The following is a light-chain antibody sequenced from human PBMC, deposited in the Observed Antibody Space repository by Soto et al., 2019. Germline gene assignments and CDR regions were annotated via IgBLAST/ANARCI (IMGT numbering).Light chain of an antibody. V-gene: IGLV2-14*03. CDR1: SSDVGHYNY. Sequence: QSVLTQPASVSGSPGQSITISCTGASSDVGHYNYVSWYQQHPGKAPKLLIYDVTNRPSGVSYRFSGSKSDNTASLTISGLQAEDEADYYCTSYTTSSTLLFGGGTQLTVL. CDR3: TSYTTSSTLL. J-gene: IGLJ7*01. CDR2: DVT.